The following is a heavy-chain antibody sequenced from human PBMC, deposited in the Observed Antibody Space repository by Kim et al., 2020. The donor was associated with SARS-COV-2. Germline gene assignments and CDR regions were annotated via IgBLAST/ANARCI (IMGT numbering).Heavy chain of an antibody. V-gene: IGHV3-30*03. CDR3: ARDRAGTDIDH. D-gene: IGHD1-1*01. Sequence: GGSLRLSCVASGITFSRSGMHWVRQAPGKGLDWVAFISYDGTSKDYTDAVKGRFTISRDNSKNTLYQQMNTLRGEDSAVYYCARDRAGTDIDHWGQGVLVTVSA. CDR1: GITFSRSG. J-gene: IGHJ4*02. CDR2: ISYDGTSK.